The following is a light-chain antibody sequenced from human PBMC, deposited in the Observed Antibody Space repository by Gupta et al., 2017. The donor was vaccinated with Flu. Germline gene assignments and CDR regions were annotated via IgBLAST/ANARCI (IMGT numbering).Light chain of an antibody. Sequence: SSLSASVGDRVTITCRASQSIRNYLNWYQQKPGEAPKLLVYAASSLQSGVPSRFSGSGSGTDFSLTISSLQPEDCATYFCQQSDSTPILTFGHGTKVEIK. J-gene: IGKJ1*01. V-gene: IGKV1-39*01. CDR1: QSIRNY. CDR2: AAS. CDR3: QQSDSTPILT.